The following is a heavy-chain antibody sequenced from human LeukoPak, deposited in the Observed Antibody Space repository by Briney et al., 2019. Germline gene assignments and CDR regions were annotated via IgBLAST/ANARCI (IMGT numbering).Heavy chain of an antibody. CDR1: GITFSTYS. Sequence: GGSLRLSCAASGITFSTYSFNWVRQAPGKGLEWLSYINSRSSAIYYADSVKGRFTISRDNGKNSVYLQMSGLRDEDTAVYYCAGASWVEEWIRWGQGTQVTVSS. V-gene: IGHV3-48*02. D-gene: IGHD3-10*01. CDR3: AGASWVEEWIR. J-gene: IGHJ4*02. CDR2: INSRSSAI.